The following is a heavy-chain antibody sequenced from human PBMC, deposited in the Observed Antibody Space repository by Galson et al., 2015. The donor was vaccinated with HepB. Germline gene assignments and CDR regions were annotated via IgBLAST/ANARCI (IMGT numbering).Heavy chain of an antibody. CDR1: GLTLSSYS. CDR3: AKDMPACSSTSCVRGPFDY. CDR2: ISSSSTYI. D-gene: IGHD2-2*01. J-gene: IGHJ4*02. Sequence: SLRLSCAASGLTLSSYSMNWVRQAPGKGLEWVSSISSSSTYIYYADSVKGRFTISRDNSKNTLYLQMNSLRAEDTAVYYCAKDMPACSSTSCVRGPFDYWGQGTLVTVSS. V-gene: IGHV3-21*04.